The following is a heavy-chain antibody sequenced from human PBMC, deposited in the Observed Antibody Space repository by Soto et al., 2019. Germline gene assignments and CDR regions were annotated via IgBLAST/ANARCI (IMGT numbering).Heavy chain of an antibody. CDR2: ISYDGRNK. D-gene: IGHD6-19*01. J-gene: IGHJ6*02. Sequence: VPLVESGGGGVQPGRSLRLSCAASGFTFSSYAMHWVRQAPGKGLEWVAVISYDGRNKYYADSVKGRFTISRDNSKNTLYLQMSSLRAEDTAVYYCVKDGSSGWPYYYGMDVWGQGTTVTVSS. CDR1: GFTFSSYA. CDR3: VKDGSSGWPYYYGMDV. V-gene: IGHV3-30*18.